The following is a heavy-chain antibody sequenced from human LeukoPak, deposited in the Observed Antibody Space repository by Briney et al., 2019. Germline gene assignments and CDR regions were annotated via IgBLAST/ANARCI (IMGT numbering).Heavy chain of an antibody. V-gene: IGHV4-4*02. CDR3: ARALGTGLVDY. Sequence: PSETLSLTCAVSGGSISSTNWWSWVRQSPGKGLEWIGEIYHSGSTNYKPSLRSRVTISVDKSENQFSLNLSSVTAADTAVYYCARALGTGLVDYWGQGTLVTVSS. D-gene: IGHD2-8*02. CDR1: GGSISSTNW. J-gene: IGHJ4*02. CDR2: IYHSGST.